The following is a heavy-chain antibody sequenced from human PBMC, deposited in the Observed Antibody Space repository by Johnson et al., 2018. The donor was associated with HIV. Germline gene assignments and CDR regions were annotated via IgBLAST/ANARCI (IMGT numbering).Heavy chain of an antibody. CDR2: IRSDGSNN. J-gene: IGHJ3*02. V-gene: IGHV3-33*08. CDR1: GFTVTNYA. D-gene: IGHD3-3*01. CDR3: ARDSRTYNFWSGSEAFDI. Sequence: VQLVESGGGVVQPGRSLRLSCAASGFTVTNYAMHWVRQAPGQGLEWVTFIRSDGSNNYYAESVKGRFTISRDESKNTLYLEMNSLRAEDTAVYYCARDSRTYNFWSGSEAFDIWGQGTMVTVSS.